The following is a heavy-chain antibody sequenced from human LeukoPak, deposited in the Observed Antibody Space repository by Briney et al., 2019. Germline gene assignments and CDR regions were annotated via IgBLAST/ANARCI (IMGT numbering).Heavy chain of an antibody. Sequence: GGSLRLSCTASGFTFGDYAMSWVRQAPGKGLEWVGFIRSKAYGGTTECAASVKGRFTISRDDSKSIAYLQMNSLKTEDTAVYYCTTLWSGPPSHPWGQGTLVTVSS. V-gene: IGHV3-49*04. J-gene: IGHJ5*02. CDR2: IRSKAYGGTT. CDR3: TTLWSGPPSHP. D-gene: IGHD3-3*01. CDR1: GFTFGDYA.